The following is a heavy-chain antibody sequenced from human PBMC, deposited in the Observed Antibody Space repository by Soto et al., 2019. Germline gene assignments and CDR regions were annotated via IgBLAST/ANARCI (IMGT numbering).Heavy chain of an antibody. CDR1: AGSISRSNW. V-gene: IGHV4-4*02. CDR2: IYHSGST. Sequence: SQTLPLTYAGSAGSISRSNWRRWVRQPPGKGLEWIGEIYHSGSTNYNPSLKSRVTISVDKSKNQFSLKLSSVTAADTAVYSWVRMLWEGYTGYFFDYWGQGTLLIVS. D-gene: IGHD5-18*01. J-gene: IGHJ4*02. CDR3: VRMLWEGYTGYFFDY.